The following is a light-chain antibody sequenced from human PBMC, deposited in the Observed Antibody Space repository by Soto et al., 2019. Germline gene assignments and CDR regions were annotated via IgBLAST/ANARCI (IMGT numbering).Light chain of an antibody. CDR3: QSYDSSLSGHVV. Sequence: QSVLTQPPSVSGAPGQRVTISCTGSSSNIGAGYDVHWYQQLPGPAPKLLIYGNSNRPSGVPDRFSGSKFGTSASLAITGLQAEDEADYYCQSYDSSLSGHVVFGGGT. CDR1: SSNIGAGYD. V-gene: IGLV1-40*01. J-gene: IGLJ2*01. CDR2: GNS.